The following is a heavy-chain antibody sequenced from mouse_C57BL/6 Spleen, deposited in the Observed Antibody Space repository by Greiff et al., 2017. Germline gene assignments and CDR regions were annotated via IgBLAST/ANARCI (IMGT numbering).Heavy chain of an antibody. CDR1: GYTFTSYW. CDR3: ARPTVVAPLDY. D-gene: IGHD1-1*01. CDR2: IHPNSGST. V-gene: IGHV1-64*01. Sequence: QVQLQQSGAELVKPGASVTLSCKASGYTFTSYWMHWVKQRPGQGLEWIGMIHPNSGSTNYNEKFKSKATLTVDKSSSTAYMQLSSLTSEDSAVYYCARPTVVAPLDYWGQGTTLTVSS. J-gene: IGHJ2*01.